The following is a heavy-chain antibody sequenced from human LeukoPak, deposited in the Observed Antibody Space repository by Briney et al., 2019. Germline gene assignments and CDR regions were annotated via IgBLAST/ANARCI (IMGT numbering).Heavy chain of an antibody. J-gene: IGHJ4*02. CDR3: ARDRREDCSSASCIVLPEGWSDY. CDR1: GFTFNTYA. Sequence: PGGSLRLSCAASGFTFNTYAMSWVRQAPGKGLEWVSGISASGGSTYYADSVKGRFTISRDNSKNTLYLQMNSLRAEDTAVYYCARDRREDCSSASCIVLPEGWSDYWGQGTLVTVSS. V-gene: IGHV3-23*01. D-gene: IGHD2-2*01. CDR2: ISASGGST.